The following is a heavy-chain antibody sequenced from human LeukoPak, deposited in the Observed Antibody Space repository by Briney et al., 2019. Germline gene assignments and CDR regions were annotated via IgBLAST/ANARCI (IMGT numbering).Heavy chain of an antibody. CDR1: GGSISSSSYY. CDR2: ISSSGSTI. CDR3: ARSSGWYFPFDY. D-gene: IGHD6-19*01. Sequence: LSLTCTVSGGSISSSSYYWGWIRQAPGKGLEWVSYISSSGSTIYYADSVKGRFTISRDNAKNSLYLQMNSLRAEDTAVYYCARSSGWYFPFDYWGQGTLVTVSS. V-gene: IGHV3-11*01. J-gene: IGHJ4*02.